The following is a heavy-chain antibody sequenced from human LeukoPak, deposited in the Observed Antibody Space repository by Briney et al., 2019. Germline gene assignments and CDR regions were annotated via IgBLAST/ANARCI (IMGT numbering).Heavy chain of an antibody. CDR3: ARDWLLRYSQGGFDY. V-gene: IGHV1-2*02. J-gene: IGHJ4*02. D-gene: IGHD3-9*01. CDR1: GYTFTGYY. Sequence: ASVKVSCKASGYTFTGYYMHWVRQAPGQGLEWMGWINPNSGGTNYAQKFQGRVTMTRDTSISTAYMDLSRLTSDDSAVYYCARDWLLRYSQGGFDYWGQGALVTVSS. CDR2: INPNSGGT.